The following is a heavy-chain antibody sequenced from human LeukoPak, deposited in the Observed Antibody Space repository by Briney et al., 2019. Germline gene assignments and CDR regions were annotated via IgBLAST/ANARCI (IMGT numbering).Heavy chain of an antibody. J-gene: IGHJ3*02. V-gene: IGHV1-2*02. CDR3: ARDLGYDYVWGSYRWAFDI. CDR1: GYTFTGYY. D-gene: IGHD3-16*02. CDR2: INPNSGGT. Sequence: ASVKVSCKASGYTFTGYYMHWVRQAPGQGLEWMGWINPNSGGTNYAHKFQGRVTMTRDTSISTAYMELRSLRSDDTAVYYCARDLGYDYVWGSYRWAFDIWGQGTMVTVSS.